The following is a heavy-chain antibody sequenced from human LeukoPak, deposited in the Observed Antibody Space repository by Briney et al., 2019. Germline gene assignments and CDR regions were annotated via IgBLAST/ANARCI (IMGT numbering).Heavy chain of an antibody. Sequence: GASETVSCKASVYAFTSCGISWLRQAPGRGLGWVGWINASNGNTNYAQRLQGRVTMTTDTSTTTAYGQLRSLRSDGAAVYYCARDLLQYCDWLTMAGYWGQGTLVSVSS. D-gene: IGHD3-9*01. J-gene: IGHJ4*02. CDR2: INASNGNT. V-gene: IGHV1-18*01. CDR3: ARDLLQYCDWLTMAGY. CDR1: VYAFTSCG.